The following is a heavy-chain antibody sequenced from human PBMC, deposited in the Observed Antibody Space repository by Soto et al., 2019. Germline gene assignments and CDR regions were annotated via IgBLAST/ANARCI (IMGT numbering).Heavy chain of an antibody. CDR1: RASISSANR. D-gene: IGHD2-15*01. J-gene: IGHJ6*02. CDR3: AKKVPAALRLYCFFGLDV. V-gene: IGHV4-4*02. CDR2: ISQSGTT. Sequence: SETLSLTCAVSRASISSANRWTWVRQPPGEGLEWIGEISQSGTTKYNPSLASRVTISVDKSKNQFSLRLTSMTAADTAVYYCAKKVPAALRLYCFFGLDVWGQGTTVTVSS.